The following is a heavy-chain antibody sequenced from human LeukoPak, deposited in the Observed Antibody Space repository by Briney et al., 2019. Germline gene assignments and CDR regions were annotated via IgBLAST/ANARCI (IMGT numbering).Heavy chain of an antibody. J-gene: IGHJ4*02. Sequence: ASVKVSCKTSGYTFTSYAMNWVRQAPGQGLEWMGIINPSGGSTSYAQKFQGRVTMTRDMSTSTVYMELSSLRSEDTAVYYCARERFSYYDSSGIIDYWGQGTLVTVSS. D-gene: IGHD3-22*01. CDR1: GYTFTSYA. CDR3: ARERFSYYDSSGIIDY. V-gene: IGHV1-46*01. CDR2: INPSGGST.